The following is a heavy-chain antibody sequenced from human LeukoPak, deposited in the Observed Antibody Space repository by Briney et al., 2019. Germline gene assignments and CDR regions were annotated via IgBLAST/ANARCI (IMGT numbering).Heavy chain of an antibody. V-gene: IGHV3-74*01. J-gene: IGHJ3*02. CDR3: ARVGRLQSFDAFDI. CDR1: GFPFSYYW. D-gene: IGHD4-11*01. CDR2: IDGDGSST. Sequence: PGRSLRLSCAASGFPFSYYWMHWVRQAPGKGLVWVSRIDGDGSSTSYADSVKGRFSISRDNAKNTVYLQMDSLRAEDTAVYYCARVGRLQSFDAFDIWGQGTTVTVSS.